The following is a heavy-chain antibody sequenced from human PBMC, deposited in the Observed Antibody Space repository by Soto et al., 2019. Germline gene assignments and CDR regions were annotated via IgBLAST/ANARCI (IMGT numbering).Heavy chain of an antibody. Sequence: GSSVKVSCKASGYALTSYCISWVRQAPGQGLEWMGWISAYNGNTNYAQMLQGRVTMTTDTSTSTAYMELRSLRSDDTAVYYCARGVGASYYFDYWGQGTLVTVSS. CDR2: ISAYNGNT. V-gene: IGHV1-18*01. CDR1: GYALTSYC. CDR3: ARGVGASYYFDY. J-gene: IGHJ4*02. D-gene: IGHD1-26*01.